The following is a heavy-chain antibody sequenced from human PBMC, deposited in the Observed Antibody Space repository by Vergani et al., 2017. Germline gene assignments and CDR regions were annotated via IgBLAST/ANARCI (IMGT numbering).Heavy chain of an antibody. V-gene: IGHV4-34*01. CDR3: VSADSSGYYVDY. Sequence: QVQLQQWGAGLLKPSETLSLTCAVSGGSFSGYYWSWIRQPPGKGLEWIGEINHSGSTNYNPSLKSRVTISVDTSKNQFSLKLSSVTAADTAVYYCVSADSSGYYVDYWGQGTLVTVSS. D-gene: IGHD3-22*01. J-gene: IGHJ4*02. CDR2: INHSGST. CDR1: GGSFSGYY.